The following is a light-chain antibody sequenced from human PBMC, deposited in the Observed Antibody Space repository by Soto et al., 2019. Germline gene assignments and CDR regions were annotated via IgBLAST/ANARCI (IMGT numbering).Light chain of an antibody. V-gene: IGKV3-11*01. J-gene: IGKJ4*01. CDR3: QDRNTLSRST. Sequence: LTQSAAVVSLSPGESATLSCRASQCLXVHFGWYEHKPGQAPRPLISPASDRAPGIPARFSGSGSGTDFTLTISSLDPGDFPGYYCQDRNTLSRSTFGAGTMLDIK. CDR1: QCLXVH. CDR2: PAS.